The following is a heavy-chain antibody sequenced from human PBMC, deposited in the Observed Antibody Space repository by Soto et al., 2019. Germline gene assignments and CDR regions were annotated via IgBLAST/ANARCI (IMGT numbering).Heavy chain of an antibody. J-gene: IGHJ4*02. V-gene: IGHV3-74*01. D-gene: IGHD1-26*01. Sequence: PGGSLRLSCAASGFTFSGYWMHWVRQAPGKGLVWVSRIKSDGSTTSYADSVKGRFTISRDNAKNTLYLQMNSLRAEDTAVYYCARGRWELLWGDSWGQGTLVTVS. CDR2: IKSDGSTT. CDR1: GFTFSGYW. CDR3: ARGRWELLWGDS.